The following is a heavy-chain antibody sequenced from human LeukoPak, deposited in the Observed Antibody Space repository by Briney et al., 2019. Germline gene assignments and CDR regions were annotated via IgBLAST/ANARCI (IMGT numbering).Heavy chain of an antibody. D-gene: IGHD4-17*01. CDR3: ARDSSSYGEDYYGMDV. CDR2: IYYSGST. Sequence: TLSLTCTVSGGSISSGGYYWSWIRQHPGKGLEWIGYIYYSGSTYYNPSLKSRVTISVDTSKNQFSLKLSSVTAADTAVYYCARDSSSYGEDYYGMDVWGQGTTVTVSS. CDR1: GGSISSGGYY. J-gene: IGHJ6*02. V-gene: IGHV4-31*03.